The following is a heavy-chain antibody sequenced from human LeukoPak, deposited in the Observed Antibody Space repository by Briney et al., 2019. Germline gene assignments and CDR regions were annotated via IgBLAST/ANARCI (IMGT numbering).Heavy chain of an antibody. CDR1: GFTVSGFW. Sequence: GGSLRLSCAASGFTVSGFWMSWVRQAPTKGLEWVANIKYDGRDKRYVASAKGRFTVSRDNANNSLYLQMNSLRAEDTAVYYCVRGGGSFDSWGQGTLVTVSS. CDR3: VRGGGSFDS. J-gene: IGHJ4*02. CDR2: IKYDGRDK. V-gene: IGHV3-7*04. D-gene: IGHD3-16*01.